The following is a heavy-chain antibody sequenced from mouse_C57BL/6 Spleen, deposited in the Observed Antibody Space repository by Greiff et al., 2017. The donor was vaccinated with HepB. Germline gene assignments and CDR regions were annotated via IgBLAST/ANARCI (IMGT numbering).Heavy chain of an antibody. V-gene: IGHV10-1*01. CDR2: IRSKSNNYAT. CDR1: GFSFNTYA. CDR3: VRQGLGRGAWFAY. D-gene: IGHD3-3*01. Sequence: EVQRVESGGGLVQPKGSLKLSCAASGFSFNTYAMNWVRQAPGKGLEWVARIRSKSNNYATYYADSVKDRFTISRDDSESMLYLQMNNLKTEDTAMYYCVRQGLGRGAWFAYWGQGTLVTVSA. J-gene: IGHJ3*01.